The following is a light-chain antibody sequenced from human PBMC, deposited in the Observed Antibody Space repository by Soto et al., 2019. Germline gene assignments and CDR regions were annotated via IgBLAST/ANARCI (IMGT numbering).Light chain of an antibody. CDR3: QQYNSYPWT. CDR2: DAS. Sequence: DIQMTQSPSTLSASVGDRVTITCRASQSISSWLAWYQQKPGKAPKLLIYDASSLESGVPSRFSGSGSGTECTLTISSRQPDDFATYYCQQYNSYPWTFGQGTKVEIK. V-gene: IGKV1-5*01. CDR1: QSISSW. J-gene: IGKJ1*01.